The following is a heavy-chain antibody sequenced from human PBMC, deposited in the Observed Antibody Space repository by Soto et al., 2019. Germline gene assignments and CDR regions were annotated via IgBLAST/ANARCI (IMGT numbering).Heavy chain of an antibody. V-gene: IGHV3-15*07. CDR2: IKSKTDGGTT. CDR3: ARVGILTGYYTRDAFDI. CDR1: GCTFSHAW. Sequence: SLRLSCAASGCTFSHAWMNSFRQAPGKGLEWVGRIKSKTDGGTTDYAAPVKGRFTISRDNSKNTLYLQMNSLRAEDTAVYYCARVGILTGYYTRDAFDIWGQGTMVTVSS. J-gene: IGHJ3*02. D-gene: IGHD3-9*01.